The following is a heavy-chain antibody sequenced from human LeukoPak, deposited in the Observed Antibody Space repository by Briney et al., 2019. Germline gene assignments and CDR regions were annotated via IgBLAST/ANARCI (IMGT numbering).Heavy chain of an antibody. Sequence: SVKVSCKASGGTFSSYAICWVRQAPGQGLEWMGRIIPIFGTANYAQQFQGGVTIAADESTSTAYMELSSLRSEDTAVYYCTKSDGYGLIRICGRGTMVTVSS. CDR3: TKSDGYGLIRI. D-gene: IGHD3-10*01. J-gene: IGHJ3*02. CDR1: GGTFSSYA. V-gene: IGHV1-69*13. CDR2: IIPIFGTA.